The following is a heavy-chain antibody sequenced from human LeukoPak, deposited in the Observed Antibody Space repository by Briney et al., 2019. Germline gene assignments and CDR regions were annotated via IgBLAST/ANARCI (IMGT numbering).Heavy chain of an antibody. CDR1: GGTFSSYA. J-gene: IGHJ6*02. CDR2: IIPIFGTA. CDR3: ARVRVEEPAATETSYYYYGMDV. Sequence: SVKVSCKASGGTFSSYAISWVRQAPGQGLEWMGGIIPIFGTANYAQKFQGRVTITADESTSTAYMELSSLRSEDTAVFYCARVRVEEPAATETSYYYYGMDVWGQGTTVTVSS. V-gene: IGHV1-69*01. D-gene: IGHD2-2*01.